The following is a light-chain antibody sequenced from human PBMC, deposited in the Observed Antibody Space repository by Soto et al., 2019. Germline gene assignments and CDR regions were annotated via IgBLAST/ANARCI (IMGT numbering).Light chain of an antibody. CDR1: QSVSSN. V-gene: IGKV3D-15*01. Sequence: EIVLTQSPVTLSVSPGERATLSCRASQSVSSNLAWYQHIPGQAPRLLIYDASNRATGIPAWFSGSGSGTEFTLTSSSRRSEDFALYYCQRYDNRAGTLGQGTKVEIK. CDR2: DAS. CDR3: QRYDNRAGT. J-gene: IGKJ1*01.